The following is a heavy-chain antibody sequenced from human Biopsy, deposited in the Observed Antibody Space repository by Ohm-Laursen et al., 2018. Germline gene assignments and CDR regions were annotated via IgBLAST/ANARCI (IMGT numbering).Heavy chain of an antibody. V-gene: IGHV3-11*01. CDR3: ARDAPETYDYDNDDNSPFPRRYIDY. CDR2: IDSSGGTT. CDR1: GFPFSDYY. J-gene: IGHJ4*02. D-gene: IGHD3-22*01. Sequence: SLRLSCAASGFPFSDYYMSWIRQAPGKGLEWISYIDSSGGTTYYVDSVKGRFTISRDNAEKSLYLQINSLRAEATAVYYCARDAPETYDYDNDDNSPFPRRYIDYWGQRTLVTVSS.